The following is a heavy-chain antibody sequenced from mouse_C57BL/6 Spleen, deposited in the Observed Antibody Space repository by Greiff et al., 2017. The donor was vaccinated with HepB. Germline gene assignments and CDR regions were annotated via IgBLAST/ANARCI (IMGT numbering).Heavy chain of an antibody. Sequence: QVQLQQPGAELVKPGASVKVSCKASGYTFTSYWMHWVKQRPGQGLEWIGRIHPSDSDTNYNQKFKGKATLTVDKSSSTAYMQLSSLTSEDSAVYYCAIECVYYGYGDVSFAYWGQGTLVTVSA. J-gene: IGHJ3*01. CDR2: IHPSDSDT. D-gene: IGHD2-2*01. CDR1: GYTFTSYW. V-gene: IGHV1-74*01. CDR3: AIECVYYGYGDVSFAY.